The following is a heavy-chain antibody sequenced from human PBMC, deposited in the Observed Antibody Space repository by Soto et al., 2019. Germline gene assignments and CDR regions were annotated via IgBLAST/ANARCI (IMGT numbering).Heavy chain of an antibody. CDR3: ANLQAVGATPFDY. J-gene: IGHJ4*02. CDR1: GFTFSSYA. V-gene: IGHV3-23*01. CDR2: ISGSGGST. Sequence: GGSLRLSCAASGFTFSSYAMSWVRQAPGKGLEWVSAISGSGGSTYYAESVKGRFTISRDNSKNTLYPQMNSLRAEDTAVYYCANLQAVGATPFDYWGQGTLVTVSS. D-gene: IGHD1-26*01.